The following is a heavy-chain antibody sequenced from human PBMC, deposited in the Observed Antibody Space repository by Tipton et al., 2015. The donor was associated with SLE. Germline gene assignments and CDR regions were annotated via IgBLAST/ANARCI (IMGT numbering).Heavy chain of an antibody. D-gene: IGHD5-24*01. CDR1: GGSISSGDCY. Sequence: TLSLTCTVSGGSISSGDCYWTWIRRLPGKGLEWIGYIYYSGSTSYSSSLKSRLTISMDTSKNQFSLKLTSVTAADTTMYYCARVERWVQNRGVDSWGQGTLVTVSS. CDR2: IYYSGST. J-gene: IGHJ5*01. V-gene: IGHV4-31*03. CDR3: ARVERWVQNRGVDS.